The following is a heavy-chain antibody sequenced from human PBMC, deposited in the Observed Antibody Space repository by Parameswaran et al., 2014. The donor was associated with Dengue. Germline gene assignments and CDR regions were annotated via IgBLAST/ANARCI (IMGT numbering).Heavy chain of an antibody. CDR2: ISSSSYI. V-gene: IGHV3-69-1*01. CDR3: ARGGYCSSTSCYYYMDV. J-gene: IGHJ6*03. D-gene: IGHD2-2*01. Sequence: WIRQPPGKGLEWVSSISSSSYIYYADSVKGRFTISRDNAKNSLYLQMNSLRAEDTAVYYCARGGYCSSTSCYYYMDVWGKGTTVTVSS.